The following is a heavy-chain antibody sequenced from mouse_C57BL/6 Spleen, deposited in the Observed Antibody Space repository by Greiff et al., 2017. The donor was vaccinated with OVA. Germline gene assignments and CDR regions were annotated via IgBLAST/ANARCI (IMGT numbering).Heavy chain of an antibody. CDR2: IDPETGGS. D-gene: IGHD2-2*01. V-gene: IGHV1-15*01. Sequence: VQLVASGAELVRPGASVTLFCKASGYTSTDYVMHWVKHTPVHGLAWIGAIDPETGGSAYNQKFKGKAILTADKSSSTAYMELRSLTSEDSAVYYCTRGMVTTGGYYYAMDYWGQGTSVTVSS. J-gene: IGHJ4*01. CDR1: GYTSTDYV. CDR3: TRGMVTTGGYYYAMDY.